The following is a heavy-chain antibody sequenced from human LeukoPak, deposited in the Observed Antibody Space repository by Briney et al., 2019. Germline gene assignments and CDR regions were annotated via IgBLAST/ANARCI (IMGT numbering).Heavy chain of an antibody. J-gene: IGHJ4*02. D-gene: IGHD3-22*01. CDR2: INPSGGST. Sequence: ASVKVSCKASGYTFTSYYMHWVRQAPGQGLEWMGIINPSGGSTSYAQKFQGRVTMTRDTSTSTVYMELSSLRSEDTAVYYCARGGSITMIVVAITGPPDYWGQGTLVTVSS. CDR3: ARGGSITMIVVAITGPPDY. V-gene: IGHV1-46*01. CDR1: GYTFTSYY.